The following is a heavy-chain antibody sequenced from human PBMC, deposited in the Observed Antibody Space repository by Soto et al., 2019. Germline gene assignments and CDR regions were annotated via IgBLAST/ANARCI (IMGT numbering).Heavy chain of an antibody. CDR3: AHPRGYGVFDAYDI. CDR1: VFTCSTYA. CDR2: ISGSGGST. D-gene: IGHD4-17*01. J-gene: IGHJ3*02. Sequence: GALRLSCAVPVFTCSTYAMSWVRQAPGKGLEWVSAISGSGGSTFYADSVKGRFTISRDNSINMLYLQINSLRPEDTAVYYCAHPRGYGVFDAYDIWGQGAMVTVSS. V-gene: IGHV3-23*01.